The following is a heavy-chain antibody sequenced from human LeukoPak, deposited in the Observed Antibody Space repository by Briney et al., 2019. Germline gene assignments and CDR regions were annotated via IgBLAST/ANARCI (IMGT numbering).Heavy chain of an antibody. V-gene: IGHV1-3*01. Sequence: ASVTVSCMASGYTFTNYAMHWVRQAPGHILEWMGWINAGNGDIKYSQKFQDRVTITRDTSASTAYMELSSLRSEDTALYYCARGRAYTIYGLDVWGQGTTVTVSS. CDR3: ARGRAYTIYGLDV. J-gene: IGHJ6*02. D-gene: IGHD4-11*01. CDR2: INAGNGDI. CDR1: GYTFTNYA.